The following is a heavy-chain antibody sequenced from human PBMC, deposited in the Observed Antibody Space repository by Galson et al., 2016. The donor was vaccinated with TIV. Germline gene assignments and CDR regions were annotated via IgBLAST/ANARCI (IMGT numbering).Heavy chain of an antibody. J-gene: IGHJ4*02. CDR2: IYWDDDE. Sequence: PALVKPTQTLTLTCTFSGFSLTTSGVGVGWIRQSPRRALEFLALIYWDDDERYSPSLRNRLTIAKDTSKTQVVLTMTNMDPADTATYYCVHYSGHDYATWSFDYWGQGTLVTVSS. D-gene: IGHD5-12*01. V-gene: IGHV2-5*02. CDR1: GFSLTTSGVG. CDR3: VHYSGHDYATWSFDY.